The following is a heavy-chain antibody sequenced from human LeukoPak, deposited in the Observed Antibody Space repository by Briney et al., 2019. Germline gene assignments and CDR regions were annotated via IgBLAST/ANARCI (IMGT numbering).Heavy chain of an antibody. D-gene: IGHD2-21*02. V-gene: IGHV1-18*01. J-gene: IGHJ5*02. Sequence: ASVKVSCKASGYTFTSYGISWVRQAPGQGLEWMGWISAYNGNTNYAQELQGRVTMTTDTSTSTAYMELRSLRSDDTAVYYCARESYCGGDCYYQTNWFDPWGQGTLVTVSS. CDR2: ISAYNGNT. CDR3: ARESYCGGDCYYQTNWFDP. CDR1: GYTFTSYG.